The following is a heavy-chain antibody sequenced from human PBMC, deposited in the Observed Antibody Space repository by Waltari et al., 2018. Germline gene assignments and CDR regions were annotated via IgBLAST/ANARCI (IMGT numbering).Heavy chain of an antibody. CDR3: ARGPGLFRAARQWFDP. J-gene: IGHJ5*02. D-gene: IGHD6-6*01. CDR2: INHSGST. V-gene: IGHV4-34*01. CDR1: GGSFSGYY. Sequence: QVQLQQWGAGLLKPSETLSLTCAVYGGSFSGYYWSWIRQPPGKGLEWIGEINHSGSTTYDPSLKSRVTISVDTAKNQFSLKLSSVTAADTAVYYCARGPGLFRAARQWFDPWGQGTLVTVSS.